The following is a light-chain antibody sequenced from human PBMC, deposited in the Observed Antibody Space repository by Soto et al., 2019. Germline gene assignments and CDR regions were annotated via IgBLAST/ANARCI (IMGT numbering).Light chain of an antibody. Sequence: EIVMTQSPATLSVSPGERATLSCRASQSVRSKLAWYQQKPGQAPKLLIYGASTRATSIPARFSGSGSGTEITLTISSLQSEDFAVYYCQQYTNWPPYTFGQGTKLEIK. CDR3: QQYTNWPPYT. J-gene: IGKJ2*01. CDR1: QSVRSK. CDR2: GAS. V-gene: IGKV3-15*01.